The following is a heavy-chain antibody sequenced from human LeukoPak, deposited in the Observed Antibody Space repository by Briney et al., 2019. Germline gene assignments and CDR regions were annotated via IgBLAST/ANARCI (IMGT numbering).Heavy chain of an antibody. CDR2: IYYSGST. D-gene: IGHD2-2*02. CDR3: ERHPQQLLYFPSFDY. Sequence: PSETLSLTCTVSVGSISSSSYYWGWIRQPPGKGLEWIGSIYYSGSTYYNPSLKSRVTISVDTSKNQFSLKLSSVTAADTAAYYCERHPQQLLYFPSFDYWGQGALVTVSS. V-gene: IGHV4-39*01. J-gene: IGHJ4*02. CDR1: VGSISSSSYY.